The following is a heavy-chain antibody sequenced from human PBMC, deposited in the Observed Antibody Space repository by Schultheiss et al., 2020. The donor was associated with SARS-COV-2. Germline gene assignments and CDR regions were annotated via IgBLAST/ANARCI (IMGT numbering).Heavy chain of an antibody. V-gene: IGHV3-23*01. CDR2: ISGSGGST. CDR1: GFTFSSYA. Sequence: GESLKISCAASGFTFSSYAMSWVRQAPGKGLEWVSAISGSGGSTYYADSVKGRFTISRDNSKNTLYLQMNSLRAEDTAVYYCAKASGTTYYFDYWGQGTLVTVSS. CDR3: AKASGTTYYFDY. J-gene: IGHJ4*02. D-gene: IGHD1-7*01.